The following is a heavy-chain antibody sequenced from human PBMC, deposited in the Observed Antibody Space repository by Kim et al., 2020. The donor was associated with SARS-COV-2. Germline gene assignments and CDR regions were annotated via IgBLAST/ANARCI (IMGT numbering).Heavy chain of an antibody. J-gene: IGHJ4*02. CDR2: IIPIFGTA. D-gene: IGHD5-12*01. V-gene: IGHV1-69*13. CDR1: GGTFSSYA. CDR3: ARYSGYDSGLFDY. Sequence: SVKVSCKASGGTFSSYAISWVRQAPGQGLEWMGGIIPIFGTANYAQKFQGRVTITADESTSTVYMELSSLRSEDTAVYYCARYSGYDSGLFDYWGQGTLVTVSS.